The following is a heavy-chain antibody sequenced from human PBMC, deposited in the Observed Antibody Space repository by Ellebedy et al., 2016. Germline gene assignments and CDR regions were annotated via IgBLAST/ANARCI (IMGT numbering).Heavy chain of an antibody. J-gene: IGHJ4*02. CDR1: GFSLSTSGVG. D-gene: IGHD3-22*01. Sequence: SGPTLVKPTQTLTLTCTFSGFSLSTSGVGVGWIRQPPGKALEWLALLYWNDDKRYSPSLKTRLTITKDTSKNQVVLTMTNMDPVDTATYYCARLLNYYDSSGYLDYWGQGTLVTVSS. CDR2: LYWNDDK. CDR3: ARLLNYYDSSGYLDY. V-gene: IGHV2-5*01.